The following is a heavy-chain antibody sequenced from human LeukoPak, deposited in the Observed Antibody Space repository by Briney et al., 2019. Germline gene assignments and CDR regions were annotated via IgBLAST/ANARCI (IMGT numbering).Heavy chain of an antibody. V-gene: IGHV4-61*02. Sequence: SQTLSLTWTVSGGSICSDSYYWSWIRQPAGKGLEWIGRIYTTGSTNYNPSLKSRVTIPLDTSKNQYSLRLSSVTAADTAVYYCARDDYFGSESFDPWGQGTLVTVSS. J-gene: IGHJ5*02. CDR2: IYTTGST. CDR3: ARDDYFGSESFDP. D-gene: IGHD3-10*01. CDR1: GGSICSDSYY.